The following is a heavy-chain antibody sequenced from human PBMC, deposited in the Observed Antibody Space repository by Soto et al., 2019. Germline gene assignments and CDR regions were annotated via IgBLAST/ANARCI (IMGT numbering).Heavy chain of an antibody. CDR2: IYYSERTSYNSGST. J-gene: IGHJ5*02. CDR3: ARHTRNQFDP. V-gene: IGHV4-39*01. Sequence: SETLSLTCTVSGDSMTSSSYYWGWIRQPPGKGLEWIGSIYYSERTSYNSGSTYYSPSLRSRVTISGDTSKSQFSLKLSSVTAADTAVYYCARHTRNQFDPWGQGTLVTVSS. CDR1: GDSMTSSSYY.